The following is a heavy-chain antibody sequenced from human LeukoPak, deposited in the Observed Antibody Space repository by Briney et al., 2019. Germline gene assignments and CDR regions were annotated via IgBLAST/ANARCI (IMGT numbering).Heavy chain of an antibody. J-gene: IGHJ4*02. V-gene: IGHV4-59*01. CDR3: ASHRRSHGSEY. D-gene: IGHD3-10*01. CDR2: VYYSGST. CDR1: DASFEHYF. Sequence: SETLSLTCTVSDASFEHYFWSWIRQPPGRGLEWIGYVYYSGSTDYSPSLKSRLTISADTSKNQFSLKLNSVTAADTAVYYCASHRRSHGSEYWGQGTLVTVSS.